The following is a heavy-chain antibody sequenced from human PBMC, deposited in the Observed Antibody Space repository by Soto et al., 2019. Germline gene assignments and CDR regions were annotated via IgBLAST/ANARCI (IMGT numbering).Heavy chain of an antibody. V-gene: IGHV4-28*03. CDR1: GYSISSSNW. CDR2: IYYSGST. D-gene: IGHD3-10*01. CDR3: ARDYYGSGSYPYNWFDP. Sequence: SETLSLTCAVSGYSISSSNWWGWIRQPPGKGLEWIGYIYYSGSTNYNPSLKSRVTISVDTSKNQFSLKLSSVTAADTAVYYCARDYYGSGSYPYNWFDPWGQGTLVTVSS. J-gene: IGHJ5*02.